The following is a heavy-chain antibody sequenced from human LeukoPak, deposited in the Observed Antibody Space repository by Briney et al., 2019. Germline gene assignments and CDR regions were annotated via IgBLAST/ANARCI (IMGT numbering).Heavy chain of an antibody. V-gene: IGHV3-23*01. Sequence: GGSLRLSCTASRFTFSSYAMSWVRQVPXXXXEWVSAISGSGDTTKYADSVKGRFTISRDNSKNMLFLQMNSLRAEDTAVYYCAKAAIAVAVDLDYWGQGTLVTVSS. CDR3: AKAAIAVAVDLDY. CDR1: RFTFSSYA. J-gene: IGHJ4*02. CDR2: ISGSGDTT. D-gene: IGHD6-19*01.